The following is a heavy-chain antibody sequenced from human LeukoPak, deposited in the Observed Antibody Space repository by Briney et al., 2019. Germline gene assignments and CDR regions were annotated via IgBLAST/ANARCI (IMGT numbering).Heavy chain of an antibody. V-gene: IGHV3-23*01. D-gene: IGHD3-9*01. CDR3: AKGVLRYFDWSADGY. CDR1: GFTFDSYA. Sequence: GGCLRLSFAASGFTFDSYAMSWVRQAPGRGLEWVSAVSGTGGSTYYADSVKGRFTISRHNSKNTLYLQMNSLRAEDTAVYYCAKGVLRYFDWSADGYWGQGTLVTVSS. J-gene: IGHJ4*02. CDR2: VSGTGGST.